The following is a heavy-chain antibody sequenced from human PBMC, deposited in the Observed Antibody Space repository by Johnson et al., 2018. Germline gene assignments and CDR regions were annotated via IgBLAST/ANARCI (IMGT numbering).Heavy chain of an antibody. CDR2: IKSKTDGGTT. D-gene: IGHD1-26*01. CDR1: GFTFSNAW. CDR3: TRDRIVGATSGYFQH. Sequence: VQLVESGGGVVQPGRSLRLSCAASGFTFSNAWMSWVRQAPGKGLEWVGRIKSKTDGGTTDYAAPVKGRFTISRDDSKNTLYLQMNSLKTEDTAVYYCTRDRIVGATSGYFQHWGQGTLVTVSS. V-gene: IGHV3-15*01. J-gene: IGHJ1*01.